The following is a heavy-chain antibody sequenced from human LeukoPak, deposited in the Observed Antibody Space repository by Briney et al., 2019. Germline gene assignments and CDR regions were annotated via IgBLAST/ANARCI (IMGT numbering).Heavy chain of an antibody. CDR2: ISSSSSTI. Sequence: GGSLRLPCTASGFTFSSYSMNWVRQASGKGLEWVSYISSSSSTIYYADSVKGRFTISRDNAKNSLYLQMSSLRDEDTAVYYCARANGMDVWGQGTTVTVSS. V-gene: IGHV3-48*02. CDR3: ARANGMDV. CDR1: GFTFSSYS. J-gene: IGHJ6*02.